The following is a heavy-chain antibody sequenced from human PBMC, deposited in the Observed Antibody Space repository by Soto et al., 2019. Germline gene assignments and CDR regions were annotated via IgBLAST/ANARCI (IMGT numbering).Heavy chain of an antibody. CDR2: IIPIFGTA. Sequence: SVKVSCKASGGTFSSYAISWVRQAPGQGLEWMGGIIPIFGTANYAQKFQGRVTITADESTSTAYMELSSLRSEDTAVYYCARGGVVVVPAATPDGNIDYWGQGILVTVSS. D-gene: IGHD2-2*01. J-gene: IGHJ4*02. CDR1: GGTFSSYA. CDR3: ARGGVVVVPAATPDGNIDY. V-gene: IGHV1-69*13.